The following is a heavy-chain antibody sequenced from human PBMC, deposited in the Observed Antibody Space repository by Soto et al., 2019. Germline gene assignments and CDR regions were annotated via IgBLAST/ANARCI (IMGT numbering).Heavy chain of an antibody. V-gene: IGHV3-23*01. D-gene: IGHD1-26*01. CDR1: GFTFSSYA. Sequence: EVQLLESGGGLVQPGGSLRLSCAASGFTFSSYAMSWVRQAPGKGLEWVSAISGSGGRTYDADSVKGRFTTSRDNSKNTLYLEMNSVRAEDTAVYYCAKNLAVGDAFDSWGQGTLVTVSS. J-gene: IGHJ4*02. CDR3: AKNLAVGDAFDS. CDR2: ISGSGGRT.